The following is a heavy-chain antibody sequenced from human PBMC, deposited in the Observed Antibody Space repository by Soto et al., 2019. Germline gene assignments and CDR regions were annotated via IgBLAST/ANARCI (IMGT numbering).Heavy chain of an antibody. J-gene: IGHJ6*02. Sequence: QVQLVESGGGVVQPGRSLRLSCAASGFTFSSYGMHWVRQAPGKGLEWVAVIWYDGSNKYYADSVKGRFTISRDNSKNKLYRQMNSLRAEDTAVYYCARDSDWDYYYYYGMDVWGQGTTVTVSS. CDR2: IWYDGSNK. V-gene: IGHV3-33*01. CDR1: GFTFSSYG. CDR3: ARDSDWDYYYYYGMDV. D-gene: IGHD1-26*01.